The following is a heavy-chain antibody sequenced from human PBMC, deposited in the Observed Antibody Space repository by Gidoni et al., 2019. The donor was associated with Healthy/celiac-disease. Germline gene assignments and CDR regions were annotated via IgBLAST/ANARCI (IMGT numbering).Heavy chain of an antibody. D-gene: IGHD3-22*01. CDR1: GFTVSSNY. V-gene: IGHV3-66*01. CDR3: AREDYYDSSGYYPRAFDI. Sequence: EVQLVESGGGLVQPGGSVRLSCAASGFTVSSNYMSWVRQAPGKGLGWVSVIYSGGSTYYADSVKGRFTISRDNSKNTLYLQMNSLRAEDTAVYYCAREDYYDSSGYYPRAFDIWGQGTMVTVSS. CDR2: IYSGGST. J-gene: IGHJ3*02.